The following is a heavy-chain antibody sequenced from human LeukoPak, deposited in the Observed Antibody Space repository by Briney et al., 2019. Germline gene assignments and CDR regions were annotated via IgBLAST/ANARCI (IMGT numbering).Heavy chain of an antibody. D-gene: IGHD6-13*01. CDR1: GFTFSSYD. CDR2: IRYDGSNK. Sequence: WGSLRLSCAASGFTFSSYDMHWVRQAPGKGLEWVAYIRYDGSNKFYADSVKGRFTISRENSKNTLYLQMNSLRPEDAAVYDCAKMYSSSWLLLHIWGERRMVTVSS. J-gene: IGHJ3*02. V-gene: IGHV3-30*02. CDR3: AKMYSSSWLLLHI.